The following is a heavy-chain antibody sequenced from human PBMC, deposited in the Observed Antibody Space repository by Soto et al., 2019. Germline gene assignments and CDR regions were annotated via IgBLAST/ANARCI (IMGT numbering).Heavy chain of an antibody. J-gene: IGHJ4*02. Sequence: QVQLVESGGGVVQPGRSLRLSCAASGFTFSSYAMHWVRQAPGKGLEWVAVISYDGISKHYADSVKGRFSISRDDSENTLYVQMNSLRAEDTAVYYCAKDGYLHTYDFDYWGQGTLVTVSS. CDR3: AKDGYLHTYDFDY. V-gene: IGHV3-30-3*01. D-gene: IGHD2-2*03. CDR1: GFTFSSYA. CDR2: ISYDGISK.